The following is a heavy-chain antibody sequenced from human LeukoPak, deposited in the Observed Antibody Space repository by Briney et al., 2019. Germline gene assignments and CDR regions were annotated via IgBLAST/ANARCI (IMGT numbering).Heavy chain of an antibody. CDR3: ARDASRLQWLRPFDY. CDR2: INHSGST. J-gene: IGHJ4*02. CDR1: GGSFSGYY. Sequence: SETLSLTCAVYGGSFSGYYWSWIRQPPGKGLEWIGEINHSGSTNYNPSLKSRVTISVDTSKNQFSLKLSSVTAADTAVYYCARDASRLQWLRPFDYWGQGTRVTVSS. V-gene: IGHV4-34*01. D-gene: IGHD5-12*01.